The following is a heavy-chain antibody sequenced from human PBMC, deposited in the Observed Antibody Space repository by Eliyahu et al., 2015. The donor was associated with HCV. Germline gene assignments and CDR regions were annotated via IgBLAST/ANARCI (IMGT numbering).Heavy chain of an antibody. D-gene: IGHD3-22*01. CDR2: ISSSSTFI. V-gene: IGHV3-21*01. CDR1: GFXFXHXX. CDR3: ARDGVITSDYYYYGMDV. Sequence: EVQLVESGGGLVKPGGSLRLSCAASGFXFXHXXMNWVRQAPGKGLEWVSSISSSSTFIYDADSLKGRFTISRDNAKNSLYLQMNSLRAEDTAVYYCARDGVITSDYYYYGMDVWGQGTTVTVSS. J-gene: IGHJ6*02.